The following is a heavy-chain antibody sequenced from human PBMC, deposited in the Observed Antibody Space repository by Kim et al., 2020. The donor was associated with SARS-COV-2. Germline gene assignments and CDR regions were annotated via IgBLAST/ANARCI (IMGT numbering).Heavy chain of an antibody. CDR1: GFGFSSFY. D-gene: IGHD2-2*01. J-gene: IGHJ1*01. CDR3: ASREMAADIY. CDR2: ICVLNGTT. V-gene: IGHV3-48*03. Sequence: GGSLRLSCAASGFGFSSFYMSWVRQAPWKGLEWVSYICVLNGTTRYADSVKGRFTISRDNAKNSLYLQMNNLSAEDTAFYYCASREMAADIYWGQGTLVT.